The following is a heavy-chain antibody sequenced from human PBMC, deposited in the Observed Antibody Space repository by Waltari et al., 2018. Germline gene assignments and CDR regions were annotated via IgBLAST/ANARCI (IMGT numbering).Heavy chain of an antibody. Sequence: QVQLGQSGAEVKTPGASVTVSCKASGYSFTGYYIHWVRQAPGQGLEWRGRGITNSGDTNYAQKFQGRVTLTRDTSTSTGYMQLSGLRSDDTALYYCARDPAGDGFYYFDYWGQGSLVTVSS. J-gene: IGHJ4*02. V-gene: IGHV1-2*06. CDR1: GYSFTGYY. D-gene: IGHD2-2*01. CDR3: ARDPAGDGFYYFDY. CDR2: GITNSGDT.